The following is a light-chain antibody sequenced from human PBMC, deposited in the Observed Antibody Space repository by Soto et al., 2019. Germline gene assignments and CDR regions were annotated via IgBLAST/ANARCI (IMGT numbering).Light chain of an antibody. V-gene: IGKV4-1*01. CDR1: QSVLYSSNNKNY. J-gene: IGKJ2*01. Sequence: DIVMTQSPDSLAVSLGERATINCKSSQSVLYSSNNKNYLAWYQQKPGQPPELLIYWASTRESGVPDRFSGSGSGTDFTLTISSLQAEDVAVYYCQQHYSTPRTFGQGTKLEIK. CDR2: WAS. CDR3: QQHYSTPRT.